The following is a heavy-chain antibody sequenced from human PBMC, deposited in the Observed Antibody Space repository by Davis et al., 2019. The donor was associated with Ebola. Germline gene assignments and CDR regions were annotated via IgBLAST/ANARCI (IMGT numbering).Heavy chain of an antibody. Sequence: GESLKISCAASGFTFSSYSMNWVRQAPGKELEWVSSISSSSSYIYYADSVKGRFTISRDNAKNSLYLQMNSLRAEDTAVYYCARGGGYSSGWDDYWGQGTLVTVSS. CDR1: GFTFSSYS. CDR2: ISSSSSYI. J-gene: IGHJ4*02. CDR3: ARGGGYSSGWDDY. D-gene: IGHD6-19*01. V-gene: IGHV3-21*01.